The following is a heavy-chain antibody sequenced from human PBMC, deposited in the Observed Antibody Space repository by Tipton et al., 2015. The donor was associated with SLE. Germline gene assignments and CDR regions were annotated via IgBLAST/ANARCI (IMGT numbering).Heavy chain of an antibody. CDR1: GGSFSGYY. Sequence: TLSLTCAVYGGSFSGYYWSWIRQPPGKGLEWIGEINHSGSTNYNPSLKSRVTISVDTSKNQFSLKLSSVTAADTAVYYCAREEANYYDSSHAFDIWGQGTMVTVSS. CDR3: AREEANYYDSSHAFDI. V-gene: IGHV4-34*01. D-gene: IGHD3-22*01. J-gene: IGHJ3*02. CDR2: INHSGST.